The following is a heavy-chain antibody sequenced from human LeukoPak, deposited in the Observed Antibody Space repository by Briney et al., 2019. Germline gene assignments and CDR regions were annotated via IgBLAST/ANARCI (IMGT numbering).Heavy chain of an antibody. Sequence: SVRVSCTASGVTFSSYAISWVRQAPGQGLEWIGGIIPIFGTANYAQRFQGRVTITAEKSPSTAYMELSSLRSEDTAVYYCARDSRDYGSGSSQYYFDYWGQGTLVTVSS. CDR2: IIPIFGTA. CDR3: ARDSRDYGSGSSQYYFDY. J-gene: IGHJ4*02. V-gene: IGHV1-69*06. CDR1: GVTFSSYA. D-gene: IGHD3-10*01.